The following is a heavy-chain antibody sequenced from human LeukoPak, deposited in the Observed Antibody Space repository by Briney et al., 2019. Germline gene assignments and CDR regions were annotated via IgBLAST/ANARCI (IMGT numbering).Heavy chain of an antibody. Sequence: ASVKVSCKASGYTFTGYYIHWVRQAPGQGLEWMGRINPDSGGTNYAQKFQGRVTMTRDTSITTAYMDLSSLRSDDTAVYYCARGRGEAVSGATFRRLLDVWGKGTTVTVSS. CDR2: INPDSGGT. J-gene: IGHJ6*04. D-gene: IGHD2-15*01. V-gene: IGHV1-2*06. CDR3: ARGRGEAVSGATFRRLLDV. CDR1: GYTFTGYY.